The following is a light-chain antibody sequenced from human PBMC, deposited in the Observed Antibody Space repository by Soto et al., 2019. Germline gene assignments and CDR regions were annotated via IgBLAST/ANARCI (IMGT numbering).Light chain of an antibody. Sequence: QSVLTQPPSVSGSPGQSVTISCTGTSSDVESYDRVSWYQQPPGTAPKLMLYEVSNRPSGVPDRFSGSKSGNTASLTISGLQAEDEADYYCSLYTSSSTFVFGPGTKVTV. CDR2: EVS. J-gene: IGLJ1*01. CDR1: SSDVESYDR. CDR3: SLYTSSSTFV. V-gene: IGLV2-18*01.